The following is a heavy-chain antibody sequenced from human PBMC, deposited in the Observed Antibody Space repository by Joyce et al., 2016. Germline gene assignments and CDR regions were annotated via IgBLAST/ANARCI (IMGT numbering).Heavy chain of an antibody. CDR2: INTANGDT. V-gene: IGHV1-3*04. CDR3: ARAFDYFGSGSFWMAF. CDR1: GYTFTSYF. J-gene: IGHJ4*02. Sequence: QVHLVQSGAEVKKPGASVKVSCKASGYTFTSYFIHWVRKAPGQGLEWMAWINTANGDTEYSQTFQGRVTITRDTSANTAYMELSSLRYEDTALYYCARAFDYFGSGSFWMAFWGQGTLVTVSS. D-gene: IGHD3-10*01.